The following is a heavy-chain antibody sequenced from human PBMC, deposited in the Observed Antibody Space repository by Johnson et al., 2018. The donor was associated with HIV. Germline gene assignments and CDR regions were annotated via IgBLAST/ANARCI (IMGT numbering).Heavy chain of an antibody. D-gene: IGHD2-21*01. J-gene: IGHJ3*02. Sequence: QVLLVESGGGVVQPGRSLRLSCAASGFTFSSYAMHWVRQAPGKGLEWVAVISYDGSNKYYADSVKGRFTISRDNSKNTLYLQMNSLRAEDTAVYYCAKGLHIVVEGDAFDIWGQGTMVTVPS. CDR3: AKGLHIVVEGDAFDI. V-gene: IGHV3-30-3*01. CDR1: GFTFSSYA. CDR2: ISYDGSNK.